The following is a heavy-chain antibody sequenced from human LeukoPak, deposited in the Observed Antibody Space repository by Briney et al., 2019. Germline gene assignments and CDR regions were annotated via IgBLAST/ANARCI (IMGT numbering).Heavy chain of an antibody. CDR1: GFTFSSYT. CDR3: AKARIQLWFFDY. CDR2: ITSRSSYK. D-gene: IGHD5-18*01. J-gene: IGHJ4*02. V-gene: IGHV3-21*04. Sequence: GGSLRLSCVASGFTFSSYTMNWVRQAPGKGLEWVSSITSRSSYKDYADSVKGRFTISRDNSQNTLYLQMDSLRAEDTAVYYCAKARIQLWFFDYWGQGALVTVSS.